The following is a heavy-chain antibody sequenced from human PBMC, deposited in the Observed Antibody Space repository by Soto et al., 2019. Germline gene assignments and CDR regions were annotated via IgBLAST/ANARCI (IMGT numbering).Heavy chain of an antibody. CDR3: ARDQADYDFWSGYYRRRYYFDY. CDR1: GFTFSSYS. V-gene: IGHV3-48*01. Sequence: GGSLRLSCAASGFTFSSYSMNWVRQAPGKGLEWVSYISSSSSTIYYADSVKGRFTISRDNAKNSLYLQMNSLRAEDTAVYYCARDQADYDFWSGYYRRRYYFDYWGQGTLVTVSS. D-gene: IGHD3-3*01. J-gene: IGHJ4*02. CDR2: ISSSSSTI.